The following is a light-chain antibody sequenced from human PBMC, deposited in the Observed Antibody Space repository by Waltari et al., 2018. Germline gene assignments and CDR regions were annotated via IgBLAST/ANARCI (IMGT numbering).Light chain of an antibody. J-gene: IGKJ3*01. CDR1: QSVLYSTNNNNY. V-gene: IGKV4-1*01. Sequence: DIVMTQSPDSLAVSLGERATNNCKSSQSVLYSTNNNNYLAWYQQKPGQPPQLLIYWVYTLESGVPDRFSGSGSGTDFTLTISSLQAEDVAVYYCQQYYSTPHTFGPGTKVDIK. CDR3: QQYYSTPHT. CDR2: WVY.